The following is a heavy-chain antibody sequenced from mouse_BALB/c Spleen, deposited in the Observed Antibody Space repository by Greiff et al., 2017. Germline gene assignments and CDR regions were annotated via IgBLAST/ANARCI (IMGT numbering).Heavy chain of an antibody. V-gene: IGHV5-17*02. CDR1: GFTFSSFG. J-gene: IGHJ4*01. D-gene: IGHD1-1*01. Sequence: EVQGVESGGGLVQPGGSRKLSCAASGFTFSSFGMHWVRQAPEKGLEWVAYISSGSSTIYYADTVKGRFTISRDNPKNTLFLQMTSLRSEDTAMYYCATTVVATRGAMDYWGQGTSVPVSS. CDR2: ISSGSSTI. CDR3: ATTVVATRGAMDY.